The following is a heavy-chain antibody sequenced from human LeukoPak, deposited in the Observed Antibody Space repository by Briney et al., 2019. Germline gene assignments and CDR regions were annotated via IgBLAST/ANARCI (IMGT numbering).Heavy chain of an antibody. V-gene: IGHV4-34*01. Sequence: SETLSLTCAVSDESFSGYYSNWIRQPPGRGLEWIGEINYSGSTQYHPSLKSRVSMSVDKSKKQVSLKLSSVTVADTAVYYCAREGRGGHNFDYWGQGTLAIVSS. CDR2: INYSGST. CDR3: AREGRGGHNFDY. D-gene: IGHD2-15*01. CDR1: DESFSGYY. J-gene: IGHJ4*02.